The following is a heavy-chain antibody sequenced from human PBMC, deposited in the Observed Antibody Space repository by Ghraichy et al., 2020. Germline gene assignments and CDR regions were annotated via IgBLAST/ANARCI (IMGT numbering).Heavy chain of an antibody. J-gene: IGHJ3*02. D-gene: IGHD1-26*01. Sequence: SETLSLTCSVPGASISSGSYYWNWIRQPAGKGLEWIGRSYSSGSTDYNPSLKSRVTMAVDTSKNQFSLKVTSVTASDTAVYYCARGWYTGGTDAFDIWGQGTMVTVSS. CDR3: ARGWYTGGTDAFDI. V-gene: IGHV4-61*02. CDR2: SYSSGST. CDR1: GASISSGSYY.